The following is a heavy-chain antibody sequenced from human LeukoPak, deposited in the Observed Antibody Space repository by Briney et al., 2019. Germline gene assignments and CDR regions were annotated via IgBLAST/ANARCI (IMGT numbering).Heavy chain of an antibody. CDR1: RGSFRGSY. V-gene: IGHV4-34*01. CDR3: ARGRGRITIFGVVIMGYALDY. D-gene: IGHD3-3*01. J-gene: IGHJ4*02. CDR2: INHSGST. Sequence: SETLSLTTAVYRGSFRGSYSSWIREPPGEGLECVWQINHSGSTNYNPSLKSRVTISVDTSKNQFSLKLSSVTAADTAVYYCARGRGRITIFGVVIMGYALDYWGQGTLVTVSS.